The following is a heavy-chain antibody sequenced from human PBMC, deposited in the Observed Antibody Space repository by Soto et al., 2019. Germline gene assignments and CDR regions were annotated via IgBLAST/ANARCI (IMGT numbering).Heavy chain of an antibody. Sequence: ASVKVSCKASGYTFTSYYMHCVRQAPGQGLEWMGIINPSGGSTRYAQKFQGRVTMTRDTSTSTVYMELSSLRSEDTAVYYCARVSKGQQLALWGQGTLVTSPQ. CDR3: ARVSKGQQLAL. CDR2: INPSGGST. J-gene: IGHJ4*02. V-gene: IGHV1-46*01. D-gene: IGHD6-13*01. CDR1: GYTFTSYY.